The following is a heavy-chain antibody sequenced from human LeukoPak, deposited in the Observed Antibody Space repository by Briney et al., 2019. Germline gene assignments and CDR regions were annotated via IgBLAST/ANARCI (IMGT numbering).Heavy chain of an antibody. Sequence: ASVKVSCKASGYTFTSYAMNWVRQAPGQGLEWMGWINTNTGNPTYAQGFTGRFVFSLDTSVSTACLQISSLKAEDTAVYYCARGRVGFYYYYYGMDVWGQGTTVTVSS. D-gene: IGHD5/OR15-5a*01. V-gene: IGHV7-4-1*02. CDR3: ARGRVGFYYYYYGMDV. CDR1: GYTFTSYA. CDR2: INTNTGNP. J-gene: IGHJ6*02.